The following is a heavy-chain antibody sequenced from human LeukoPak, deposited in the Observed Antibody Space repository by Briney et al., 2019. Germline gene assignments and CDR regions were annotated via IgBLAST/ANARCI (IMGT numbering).Heavy chain of an antibody. V-gene: IGHV1-18*01. CDR1: GYTFTSYG. D-gene: IGHD3-3*01. J-gene: IGHJ6*02. Sequence: GASVKVSCKASGYTFTSYGISWVRQAPGQGLEWMGWISAYNGNTNYAQKLQGRVTMTTDTSTSTAYMELRSLRSDDTAVYYCAREGLPTIFGVVLYYYYYYGVDVWGQGTTVTVSS. CDR2: ISAYNGNT. CDR3: AREGLPTIFGVVLYYYYYYGVDV.